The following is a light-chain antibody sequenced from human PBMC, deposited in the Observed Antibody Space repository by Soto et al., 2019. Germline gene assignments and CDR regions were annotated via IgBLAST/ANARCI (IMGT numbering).Light chain of an antibody. CDR2: GVT. Sequence: QSALTQPASVSGSPGQSIAISCTGTNSDVGGYSYVSWYQQHAGKAPKLIIYGVTNRPSGVSDRFSGSKSGNTASLTISGLQAGDEADYYCTSYTNTDTRKVFGGGTQLTVL. CDR3: TSYTNTDTRKV. J-gene: IGLJ2*01. V-gene: IGLV2-14*01. CDR1: NSDVGGYSY.